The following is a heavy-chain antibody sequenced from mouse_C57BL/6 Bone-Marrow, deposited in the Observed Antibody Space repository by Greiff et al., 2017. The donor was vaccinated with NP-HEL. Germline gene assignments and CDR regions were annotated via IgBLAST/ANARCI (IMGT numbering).Heavy chain of an antibody. Sequence: VQLQQSGTELVKPGASVKLSCKASGYTFTSYWMHWVKQRPGQGLEWIGNINPSNGGTNCNEKFKSKATLTVDKSSSTAYMQLSSLTSEDSAVYYCAREGGVTLYYFDYWGQGTTLTVSS. CDR1: GYTFTSYW. V-gene: IGHV1-53*01. J-gene: IGHJ2*01. CDR2: INPSNGGT. CDR3: AREGGVTLYYFDY. D-gene: IGHD2-2*01.